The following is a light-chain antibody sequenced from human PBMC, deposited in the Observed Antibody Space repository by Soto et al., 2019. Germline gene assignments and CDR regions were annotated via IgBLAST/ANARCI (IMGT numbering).Light chain of an antibody. J-gene: IGLJ1*01. V-gene: IGLV2-14*01. CDR3: SSYTSIITHYV. Sequence: QSVLTQPASVSGSPGQSITISCTGTSSDVGGYNYVSWYQQHPGKAPKLMIYDVSNRPSGVSNRFSGSKSGNTASLTISGLQAEDEADYYCSSYTSIITHYVFGTGTKVTVV. CDR1: SSDVGGYNY. CDR2: DVS.